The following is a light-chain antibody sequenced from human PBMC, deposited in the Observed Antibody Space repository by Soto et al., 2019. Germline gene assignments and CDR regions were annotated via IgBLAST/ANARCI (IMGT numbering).Light chain of an antibody. CDR2: EVN. CDR1: SRDVGGYNY. Sequence: QSVLTQPASVSGSPGQSITISCTGTSRDVGGYNYVSWYQQYPGKAPKLIIYEVNKRPSGVSNRFSGSKSGNTASLTISGLQADDESDYYCTSYRSSSTLDVFGTGTKV. V-gene: IGLV2-14*01. CDR3: TSYRSSSTLDV. J-gene: IGLJ1*01.